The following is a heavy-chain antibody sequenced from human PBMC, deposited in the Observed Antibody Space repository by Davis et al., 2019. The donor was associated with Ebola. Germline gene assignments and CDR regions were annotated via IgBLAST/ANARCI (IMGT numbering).Heavy chain of an antibody. D-gene: IGHD3-22*01. Sequence: PGGSLRLSCAASGFTFSGAAMHWVRQASGKGLEWVGRIRSKDNSYATAYAASVKGRFTISIDDSRNTAYLQMNSLKTEDTAVYFCTSPGLGYDSRGHYLDDAFGMWGQGTMVTVSS. CDR2: IRSKDNSYAT. CDR3: TSPGLGYDSRGHYLDDAFGM. V-gene: IGHV3-73*01. CDR1: GFTFSGAA. J-gene: IGHJ3*02.